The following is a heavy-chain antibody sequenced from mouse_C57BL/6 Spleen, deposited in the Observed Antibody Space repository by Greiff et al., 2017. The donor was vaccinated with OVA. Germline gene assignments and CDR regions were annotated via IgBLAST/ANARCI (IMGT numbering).Heavy chain of an antibody. V-gene: IGHV7-3*01. CDR1: GFTFTDYY. CDR2: IRNKANGYTT. Sequence: DVMLVESGGGLVQPGGSLSLSCAASGFTFTDYYMSWVRQPPGKALEWLGFIRNKANGYTTEYSASVKGRFTISRDNSQSILYLQMNALRAEDSATYYCARSPSYYYGSSLYYFDYWGQGTTLTVSS. D-gene: IGHD1-1*01. CDR3: ARSPSYYYGSSLYYFDY. J-gene: IGHJ2*01.